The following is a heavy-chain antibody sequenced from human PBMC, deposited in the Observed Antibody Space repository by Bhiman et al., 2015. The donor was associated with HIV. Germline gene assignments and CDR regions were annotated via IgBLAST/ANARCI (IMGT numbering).Heavy chain of an antibody. J-gene: IGHJ4*02. CDR3: ARDAFSHYDFWSGYLY. D-gene: IGHD3-3*01. CDR2: ITSSNYI. Sequence: EVQLVESGGGLVKPGGSLRLSCVASGFTFSSYSMNWVRQAPGKGLEWVSSITSSNYIYYADSVKGRFTISRDNAKNSLYLQMNSLRAEDTAVYYCARDAFSHYDFWSGYLYWGQGTLVTVSS. V-gene: IGHV3-21*01. CDR1: GFTFSSYS.